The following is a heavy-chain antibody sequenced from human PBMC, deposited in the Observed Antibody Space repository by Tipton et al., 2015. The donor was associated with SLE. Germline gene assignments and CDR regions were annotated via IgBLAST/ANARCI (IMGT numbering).Heavy chain of an antibody. Sequence: QLVQSGAEVKKPGESLKISCKASGFTFTTFWIGWVRQMPGKGPEWMGIIYPGDSDTIYSPSFQGQVTISADNSITTAFLQWNSTKASDTAMYYCARITSNGYYYGAFDIWGQGTMVTVSS. J-gene: IGHJ3*02. V-gene: IGHV5-51*03. CDR3: ARITSNGYYYGAFDI. D-gene: IGHD3-22*01. CDR2: IYPGDSDT. CDR1: GFTFTTFW.